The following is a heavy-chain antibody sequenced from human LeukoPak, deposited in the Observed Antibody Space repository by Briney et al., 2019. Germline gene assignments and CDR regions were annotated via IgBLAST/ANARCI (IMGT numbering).Heavy chain of an antibody. Sequence: GGSLRLSCAASGFIFSNYGMNWVRQAPGKGLEWVSAISGSGGSTYYAESVKGRFTISRDNSKNTLSLQMNSLRAEDTAVYYCATLAAHYYGSAYGMDVRGQGTTVTVSS. J-gene: IGHJ6*02. D-gene: IGHD3-10*01. CDR3: ATLAAHYYGSAYGMDV. CDR2: ISGSGGST. CDR1: GFIFSNYG. V-gene: IGHV3-23*01.